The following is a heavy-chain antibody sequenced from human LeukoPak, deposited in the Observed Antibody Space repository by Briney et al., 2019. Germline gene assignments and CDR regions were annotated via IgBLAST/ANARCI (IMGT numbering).Heavy chain of an antibody. CDR1: GFTFSDYN. CDR3: ATLSVVVVPAELN. CDR2: LSGRSSYI. V-gene: IGHV3-21*04. Sequence: GGSLRLSCTASGFTFSDYNMHWVRQAPGKGLEWVSSLSGRSSYIYYADSVKGRFTISRDNAKNSLYLQMNSLRAEDTAVYYCATLSVVVVPAELNWGQGTLVTVSS. J-gene: IGHJ4*02. D-gene: IGHD2-15*01.